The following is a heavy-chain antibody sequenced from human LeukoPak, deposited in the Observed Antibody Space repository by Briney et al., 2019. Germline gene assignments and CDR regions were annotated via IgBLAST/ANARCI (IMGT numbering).Heavy chain of an antibody. Sequence: PGGSLRLSCAASGFTFSNTWMNWVRQAPGKGLEWVGRIKRKIDGGTTDYAAPVKGRFTVSRDDSINTLYLQMSSLKTEDTAVYYCAAQGGSGDLRYWGQGTLVTVSS. CDR1: GFTFSNTW. CDR2: IKRKIDGGTT. CDR3: AAQGGSGDLRY. D-gene: IGHD4-17*01. J-gene: IGHJ4*02. V-gene: IGHV3-15*01.